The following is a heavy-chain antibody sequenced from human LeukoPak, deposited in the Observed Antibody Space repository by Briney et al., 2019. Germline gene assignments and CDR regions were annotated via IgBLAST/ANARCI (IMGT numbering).Heavy chain of an antibody. V-gene: IGHV4-4*07. J-gene: IGHJ3*02. CDR3: ATLGVFLRLRLGELSSRPNDAFDI. Sequence: SETLSLTCTVSGGSISSYYWSWIRQPAGKGLEWIGRIYTSGSTNYNPSLKSRVTMSVDTSKNQFSLKLSSVTAADTAVYYCATLGVFLRLRLGELSSRPNDAFDIWGQGTMVTVSS. CDR1: GGSISSYY. D-gene: IGHD3-16*02. CDR2: IYTSGST.